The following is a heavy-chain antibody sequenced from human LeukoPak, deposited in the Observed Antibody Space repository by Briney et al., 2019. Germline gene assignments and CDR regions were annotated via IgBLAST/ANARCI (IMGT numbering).Heavy chain of an antibody. J-gene: IGHJ4*02. CDR1: GFTFSSYA. V-gene: IGHV3-30-3*01. D-gene: IGHD3-3*01. CDR2: ISYDGSNK. CDR3: ATGNVLRFLEWLPIDY. Sequence: GRSLRLSCAASGFTFSSYAMHWVRQAPGKGLEWVAVISYDGSNKYYADSVKGRFTISRDNSKNTLYLQMNSLRAEDTAEYYCATGNVLRFLEWLPIDYWGQGTLVTVSS.